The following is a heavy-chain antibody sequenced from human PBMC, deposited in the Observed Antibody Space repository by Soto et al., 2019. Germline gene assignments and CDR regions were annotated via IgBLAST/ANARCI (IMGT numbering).Heavy chain of an antibody. D-gene: IGHD5-18*01. J-gene: IGHJ4*02. CDR2: INHSGST. CDR1: GGSFSGYY. CDR3: ARYRGYSYGVKYYFDY. V-gene: IGHV4-34*01. Sequence: PSETLSLTCAVYGGSFSGYYWSWIRQPPGKGLEWIGEINHSGSTNYNPSLKSRVTISVDTSKNQFSLKLSSVTAADTAVYYCARYRGYSYGVKYYFDYWGQGTLVTVSS.